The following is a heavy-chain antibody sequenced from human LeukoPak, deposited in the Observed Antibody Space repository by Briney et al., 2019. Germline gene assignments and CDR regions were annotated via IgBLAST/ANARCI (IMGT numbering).Heavy chain of an antibody. CDR2: ISTGGSTI. Sequence: GGSLRLSCAASGFAFSDYFMSWIRQAPGKGLEWVSYISTGGSTIYYADSVKGRFTISRDNAKNSLYLQMDSLRAEDTAVYFCARDNDYYYYGMDVWGQGTTVTVSS. V-gene: IGHV3-11*01. J-gene: IGHJ6*02. CDR3: ARDNDYYYYGMDV. CDR1: GFAFSDYF.